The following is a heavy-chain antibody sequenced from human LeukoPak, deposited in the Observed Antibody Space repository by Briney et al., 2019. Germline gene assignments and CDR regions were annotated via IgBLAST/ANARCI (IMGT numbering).Heavy chain of an antibody. CDR2: ISTTGSSI. CDR3: ARVQRGITVALDY. CDR1: GFTFSSYE. J-gene: IGHJ4*02. D-gene: IGHD6-19*01. Sequence: GGSLRLSCAASGFTFSSYEMNWVRQAPGKGLEWVTYISTTGSSIYYADSVKGRFTISRDNVKNLLYLQMNSLRAEDTAVYYCARVQRGITVALDYWGQGTLATVSS. V-gene: IGHV3-48*03.